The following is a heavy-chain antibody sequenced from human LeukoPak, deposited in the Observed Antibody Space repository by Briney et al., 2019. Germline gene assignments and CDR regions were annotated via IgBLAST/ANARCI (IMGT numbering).Heavy chain of an antibody. V-gene: IGHV1-69*04. CDR2: IIPILGIA. CDR1: GGTFSSYA. Sequence: SVKVSCKASGGTFSSYAISWVRQAPGQGLEWMGRIIPILGIANYAQKFQGRVTFTADKSTSTAYMELSSLRAEDTAVYYCAKVKKYSYYYGSGTASPFDYWGQGTLVTVSS. D-gene: IGHD3-10*01. CDR3: AKVKKYSYYYGSGTASPFDY. J-gene: IGHJ4*02.